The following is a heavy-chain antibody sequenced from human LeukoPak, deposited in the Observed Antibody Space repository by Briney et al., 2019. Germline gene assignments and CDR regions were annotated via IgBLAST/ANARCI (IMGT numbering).Heavy chain of an antibody. CDR2: IYHSGST. D-gene: IGHD3-10*01. V-gene: IGHV4-38-2*02. Sequence: SETLSLTCTVSGYSISSGYYWGWIRQPPGKGLEWIGSIYHSGSTYYNPSLKSRVTISVGTSKNQFSLKLSSVTAADTAVYYCARDSGSGGPFDYWGQGTLVTVSS. J-gene: IGHJ4*02. CDR3: ARDSGSGGPFDY. CDR1: GYSISSGYY.